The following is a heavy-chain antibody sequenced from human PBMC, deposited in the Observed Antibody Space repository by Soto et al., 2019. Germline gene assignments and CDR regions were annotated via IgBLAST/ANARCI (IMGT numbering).Heavy chain of an antibody. Sequence: GESLKISCKGSGYSFTSYWISWVRQMPGKGLEWMGRIDPSDSYTNYSPSFQGHVTISADKSISTAYLQWSSLKASDTAMYYCARHQHITMGRGFYYYGMDVWGQGTTVTVYS. CDR2: IDPSDSYT. D-gene: IGHD3-10*01. V-gene: IGHV5-10-1*01. CDR1: GYSFTSYW. J-gene: IGHJ6*02. CDR3: ARHQHITMGRGFYYYGMDV.